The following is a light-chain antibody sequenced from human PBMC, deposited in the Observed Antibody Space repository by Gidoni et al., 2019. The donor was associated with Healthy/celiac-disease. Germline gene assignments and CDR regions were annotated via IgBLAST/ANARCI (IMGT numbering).Light chain of an antibody. V-gene: IGKV3-20*01. CDR2: GAS. J-gene: IGKJ2*01. CDR3: QQYGSSPPYT. Sequence: EIVLPQSPGTLSLSPGESATLSCRARQSVSSRYLAWYQHKPGQAPRLLIYGASSRATGIPDRFSGSGSGTDFTLTIIRLDPEDFAVYYCQQYGSSPPYTFGQGTKLEIK. CDR1: QSVSSRY.